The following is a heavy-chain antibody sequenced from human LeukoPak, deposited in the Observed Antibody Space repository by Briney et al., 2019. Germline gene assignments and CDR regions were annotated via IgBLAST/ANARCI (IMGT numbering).Heavy chain of an antibody. J-gene: IGHJ3*02. CDR3: ARLNGGSGAFDI. Sequence: SVKVSCKASGGTFSSYAVSWVRQAPGQGLEWMGGIIPIFGTANYAQKFQGRVTITADKSTSTAYMELSSLRSEDTAVYYCARLNGGSGAFDIWGQGTMVTVSS. V-gene: IGHV1-69*06. D-gene: IGHD3-10*01. CDR2: IIPIFGTA. CDR1: GGTFSSYA.